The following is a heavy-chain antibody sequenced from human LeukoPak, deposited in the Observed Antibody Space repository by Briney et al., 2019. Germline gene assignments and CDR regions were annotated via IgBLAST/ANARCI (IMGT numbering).Heavy chain of an antibody. Sequence: ASVKVSCKASGYTFTSYGISWVRQAPGQGLEWMGWISAYNGNTNYAQKLQGRVTMTTDTSTSTAYMELRSLRSDGTAVYYCARVAGYCSGGSCPRDAFDIWGQGTMVTVSS. CDR1: GYTFTSYG. CDR2: ISAYNGNT. J-gene: IGHJ3*02. D-gene: IGHD2-15*01. V-gene: IGHV1-18*01. CDR3: ARVAGYCSGGSCPRDAFDI.